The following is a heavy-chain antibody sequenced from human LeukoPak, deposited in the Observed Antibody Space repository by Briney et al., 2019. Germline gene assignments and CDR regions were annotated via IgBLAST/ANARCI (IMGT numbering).Heavy chain of an antibody. CDR3: ARVVGDFWSGWGVYYYYYMDV. J-gene: IGHJ6*03. D-gene: IGHD3-3*01. CDR1: GFTFSSYS. V-gene: IGHV3-21*01. Sequence: GGSLRLSCAASGFTFSSYSMNWVRQAPGKGLEWVSSISSSSSYIYYADSVKGRFTISRDNAKNSLYLQMNTLRAEDTAVYYCARVVGDFWSGWGVYYYYYMDVWGKGTTVTVSS. CDR2: ISSSSSYI.